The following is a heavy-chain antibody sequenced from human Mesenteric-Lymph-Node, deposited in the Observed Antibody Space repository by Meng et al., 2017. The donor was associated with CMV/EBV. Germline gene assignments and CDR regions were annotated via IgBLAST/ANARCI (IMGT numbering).Heavy chain of an antibody. Sequence: GGSLRLSCAASGFTFSRYWISWVRQAPGKGLEWVANIKQDGSEKNYVDSVKGRFTISRDNAKDSVSLQMNSLTADDTAVYCCVRDDYGDYDNWFGPWGQGTLVTVSS. D-gene: IGHD4-17*01. V-gene: IGHV3-7*01. CDR3: VRDDYGDYDNWFGP. CDR1: GFTFSRYW. J-gene: IGHJ5*02. CDR2: IKQDGSEK.